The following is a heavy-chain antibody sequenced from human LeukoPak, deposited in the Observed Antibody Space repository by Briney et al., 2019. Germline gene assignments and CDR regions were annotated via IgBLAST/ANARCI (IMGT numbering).Heavy chain of an antibody. CDR3: ARDGLYCTNGVCSSDI. Sequence: ASVKVSCKASGYTFTRHYMNWVRQAPGQGLEWMGKINPSSGGTGYAQKFQGRVTMTRDTSTSTVYMELTSLRSEDAAVYYCARDGLYCTNGVCSSDIWGQGTLVTVSS. V-gene: IGHV1-46*01. J-gene: IGHJ3*02. CDR2: INPSSGGT. CDR1: GYTFTRHY. D-gene: IGHD2-8*01.